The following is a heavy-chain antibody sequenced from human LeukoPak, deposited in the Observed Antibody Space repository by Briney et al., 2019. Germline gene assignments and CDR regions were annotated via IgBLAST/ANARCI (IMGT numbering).Heavy chain of an antibody. Sequence: PGGSLRLSCAASGFTFTSYAMSWVRQAPGEGLEWVSAISGSGGSTYYADSVKGRFTISRDNPKNTLYLQMNSLRAEDTAIYYCAKESKYITIFGVANYFDYWGQGTLVTVSS. D-gene: IGHD3-3*01. V-gene: IGHV3-23*01. CDR1: GFTFTSYA. CDR3: AKESKYITIFGVANYFDY. J-gene: IGHJ4*02. CDR2: ISGSGGST.